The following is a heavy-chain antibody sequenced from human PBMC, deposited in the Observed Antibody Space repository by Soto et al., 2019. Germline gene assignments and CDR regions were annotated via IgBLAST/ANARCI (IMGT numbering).Heavy chain of an antibody. CDR3: ARPYCSGGSCYPIADAFDI. V-gene: IGHV5-51*01. CDR1: GWRVSSYW. J-gene: IGHJ3*02. CDR2: IYPGDSDT. D-gene: IGHD2-15*01. Sequence: GESEKRSGEGCGWRVSSYWSGWVRQMTGKGLEWMGIIYPGDSDTRYSPSFQGQVTISADKSISTAYLQWSSLKASDTAMYYCARPYCSGGSCYPIADAFDIWGQGTMVTVSS.